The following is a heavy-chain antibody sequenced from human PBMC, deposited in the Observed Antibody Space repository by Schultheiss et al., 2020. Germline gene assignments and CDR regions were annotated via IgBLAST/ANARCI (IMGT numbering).Heavy chain of an antibody. V-gene: IGHV1-69*13. D-gene: IGHD2-2*01. J-gene: IGHJ6*02. Sequence: SVKVSCKASGGTFSSYAISWVRQVPGQGLEWMGGIIPIFGTANYAQKFQGRVTITADESTSTAYMELSSLRSEDTAVYYCARESPDIVVVPAAIDYYYGMDVWGQGTTVTVSS. CDR3: ARESPDIVVVPAAIDYYYGMDV. CDR1: GGTFSSYA. CDR2: IIPIFGTA.